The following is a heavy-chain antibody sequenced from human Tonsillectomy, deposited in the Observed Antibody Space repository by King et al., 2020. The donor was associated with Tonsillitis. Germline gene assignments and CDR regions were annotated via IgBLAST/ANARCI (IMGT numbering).Heavy chain of an antibody. D-gene: IGHD6-13*01. CDR1: GFRFSNYE. CDR2: IDNTGGGRR. Sequence: VQLVESGGGLVQPGESLRLSCAASGFRFSNYEMNWVRQAPGKGLEWVAFIDNTGGGRRFYAESVRSRFTISRDNARNSLYLQMDSLGDDDTAVYFCVRDRPVAAADYWGQGTLVTVSS. V-gene: IGHV3-48*02. CDR3: VRDRPVAAADY. J-gene: IGHJ4*02.